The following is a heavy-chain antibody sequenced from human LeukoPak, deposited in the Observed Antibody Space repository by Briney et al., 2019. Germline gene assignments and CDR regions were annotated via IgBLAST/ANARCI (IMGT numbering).Heavy chain of an antibody. CDR3: ARDGSGNLDY. Sequence: GGSLRLPCAASGFTFSSYWMSWVRQAPGKGLEWVANIKQDGSEKYYVDSVKGRFTISRDDARNSLYLQMNSLRAEDTAVYYCARDGSGNLDYWGQGTLVAVSS. V-gene: IGHV3-7*01. D-gene: IGHD3-3*01. CDR1: GFTFSSYW. CDR2: IKQDGSEK. J-gene: IGHJ4*02.